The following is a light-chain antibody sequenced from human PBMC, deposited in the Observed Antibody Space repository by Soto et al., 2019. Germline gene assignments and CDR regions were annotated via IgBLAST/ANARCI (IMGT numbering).Light chain of an antibody. Sequence: QSVLTQPASVSGSPGQSITISCTGTSSDVGGYNYVSWYQQHPGKAPKLMIYEVSNRPSGVSNRFSGSKSGNTASLTISGLQAEDEGDYYCSSYASRNTLFVFGGGTKVTVL. V-gene: IGLV2-14*01. CDR2: EVS. CDR1: SSDVGGYNY. CDR3: SSYASRNTLFV. J-gene: IGLJ3*02.